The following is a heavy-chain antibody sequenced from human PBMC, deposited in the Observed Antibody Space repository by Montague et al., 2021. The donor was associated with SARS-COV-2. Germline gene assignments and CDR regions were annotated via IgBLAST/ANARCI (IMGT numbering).Heavy chain of an antibody. Sequence: CAISGDSVSRNSAAWNWNRQSPSRGLERLGRTYYRSKWYNDYAVSVKSRITINPDTSKNQISLQLNSVTPEDTAVYYCARTSASGDYWGQGTLVTVSS. D-gene: IGHD1-26*01. V-gene: IGHV6-1*01. CDR3: ARTSASGDY. CDR1: GDSVSRNSAA. CDR2: TYYRSKWYN. J-gene: IGHJ4*02.